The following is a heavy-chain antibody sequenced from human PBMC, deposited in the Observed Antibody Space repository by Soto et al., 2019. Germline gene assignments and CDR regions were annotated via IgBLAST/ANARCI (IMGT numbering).Heavy chain of an antibody. Sequence: PSETLSLTCAVYGGSFSGYYWSWIRQPPGKGLEWIGEINHSGSTNYNPSLKSRVTISVDTSKNQFSLKLSSVTAADTAVYYCARGFLLRYFDWLLSPWFDPWGQGTLVTVPQ. CDR3: ARGFLLRYFDWLLSPWFDP. CDR1: GGSFSGYY. D-gene: IGHD3-9*01. V-gene: IGHV4-34*01. CDR2: INHSGST. J-gene: IGHJ5*02.